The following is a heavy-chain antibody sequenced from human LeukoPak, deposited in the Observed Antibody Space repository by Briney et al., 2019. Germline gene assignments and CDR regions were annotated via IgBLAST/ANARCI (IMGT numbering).Heavy chain of an antibody. D-gene: IGHD4-17*01. CDR1: GFTFSTYA. V-gene: IGHV3-23*01. Sequence: GGSLRLSCVASGFTFSTYAMSWVRQAPGKGLEWVSGISGSAGSRYYADSVKGRFTISRDNSKNTLYKQMNSLRAEDTAVYYCAKDLGDYAHQFDSWGQGTLVTVSS. J-gene: IGHJ4*02. CDR3: AKDLGDYAHQFDS. CDR2: ISGSAGSR.